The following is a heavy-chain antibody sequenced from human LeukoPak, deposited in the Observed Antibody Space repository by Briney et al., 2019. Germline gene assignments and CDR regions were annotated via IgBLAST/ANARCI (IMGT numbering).Heavy chain of an antibody. D-gene: IGHD2-2*01. Sequence: PGGSLRLSCAASGFTFSSYAMSWVRQAPGKGLEWVSAISGSGGSTYYADSVKGRFTISRDNSKNTLYLQMNSLRAEDTAVYYCAKERGGIVVVPAASTLHWGQGTLVTVSS. J-gene: IGHJ4*02. CDR3: AKERGGIVVVPAASTLH. CDR2: ISGSGGST. CDR1: GFTFSSYA. V-gene: IGHV3-23*01.